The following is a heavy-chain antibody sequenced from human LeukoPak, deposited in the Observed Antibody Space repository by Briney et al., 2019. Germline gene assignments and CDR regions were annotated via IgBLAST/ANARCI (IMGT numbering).Heavy chain of an antibody. D-gene: IGHD2-15*01. CDR3: ARAVVVAEFDY. CDR1: GFTFSSYS. J-gene: IGHJ4*02. V-gene: IGHV3-21*01. Sequence: RGSLRLSCAASGFTFSSYSMNWVRQAPGKGLEWASSISSSSSYIYYADSVKGRFTISRDNAKNSLYLQMNSLRAEDTAVYYCARAVVVAEFDYWGQGTLVTVSS. CDR2: ISSSSSYI.